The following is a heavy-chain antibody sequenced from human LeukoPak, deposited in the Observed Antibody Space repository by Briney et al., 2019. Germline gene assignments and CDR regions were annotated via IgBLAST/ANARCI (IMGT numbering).Heavy chain of an antibody. CDR3: ARDNDLRYDYGHYGDAFDI. Sequence: GRSLRLSCAASGFTFSSYAMHWVRQAPGKGLEWVALISYDGSNKYYADSVKARFIISRDNSKNTVYLQMNSLRAEGTALYFCARDNDLRYDYGHYGDAFDIWGQGTMVTVSS. V-gene: IGHV3-30*04. CDR2: ISYDGSNK. D-gene: IGHD3-16*01. CDR1: GFTFSSYA. J-gene: IGHJ3*02.